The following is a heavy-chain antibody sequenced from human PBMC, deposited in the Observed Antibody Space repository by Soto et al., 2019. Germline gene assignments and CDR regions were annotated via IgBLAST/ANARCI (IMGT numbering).Heavy chain of an antibody. CDR3: ARDSSGYSYGRNFDY. CDR1: GYTFTSYG. J-gene: IGHJ4*02. CDR2: ISAYNGNT. Sequence: ASVKVSCKASGYTFTSYGISWVRQAPGQGLEWMGWISAYNGNTNYAQKLQGRVTMTTDTSTSTAYMELRSLRSDDTAVYYCARDSSGYSYGRNFDYWGQGTPVTVSS. D-gene: IGHD5-18*01. V-gene: IGHV1-18*01.